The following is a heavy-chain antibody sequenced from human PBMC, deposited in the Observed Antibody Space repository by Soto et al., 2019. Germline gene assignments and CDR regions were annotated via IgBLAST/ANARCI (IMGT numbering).Heavy chain of an antibody. Sequence: SETLSLTCAVYGGSFSGYYWTWIRQPPGTGLEWIGEINHSGSTNYNPSLKSRVTISVDTSKNQFSLKLTSVTAAGTAVYYCARDNITGLFDYWGQGTLVIVSS. CDR3: ARDNITGLFDY. CDR2: INHSGST. J-gene: IGHJ4*02. D-gene: IGHD2-8*02. V-gene: IGHV4-34*01. CDR1: GGSFSGYY.